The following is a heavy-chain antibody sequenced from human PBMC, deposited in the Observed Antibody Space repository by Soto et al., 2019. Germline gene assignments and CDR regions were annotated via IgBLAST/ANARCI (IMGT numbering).Heavy chain of an antibody. CDR3: ARIPYDNSGTIFDY. J-gene: IGHJ4*02. CDR1: GITVSSYY. Sequence: PGGSLRLFCAVSGITVSSYYMSWVRQAAGKGLEWVSVIYAGTITYYADSVKGRFTIYRDNSKNTLNLEMNSLRVEDTAVYYCARIPYDNSGTIFDYWGQGTLVTDSS. D-gene: IGHD3-22*01. CDR2: IYAGTIT. V-gene: IGHV3-53*01.